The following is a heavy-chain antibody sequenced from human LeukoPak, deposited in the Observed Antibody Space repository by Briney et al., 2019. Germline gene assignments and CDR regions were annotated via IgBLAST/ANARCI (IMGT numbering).Heavy chain of an antibody. CDR2: TYYRSKWYN. CDR3: ARGWGYGMDV. J-gene: IGHJ6*02. Sequence: SQTLSLTCAISGDSVSTNSVAWNWIRQSPSRGLEWLGGTYYRSKWYNDYAASVKGRITIDPDTSKDQFSLQLNSLTPEDTAVYYCARGWGYGMDVWGHGTTVTVSS. D-gene: IGHD1-26*01. CDR1: GDSVSTNSVA. V-gene: IGHV6-1*01.